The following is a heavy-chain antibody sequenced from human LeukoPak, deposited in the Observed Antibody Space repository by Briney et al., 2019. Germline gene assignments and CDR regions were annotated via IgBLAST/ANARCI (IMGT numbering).Heavy chain of an antibody. CDR2: INHSGST. CDR1: GGSFSGYY. J-gene: IGHJ4*02. V-gene: IGHV4-34*01. CDR3: AGHRLRLAPLY. Sequence: SETLSLTCAVYGGSFSGYYWSWIRQPPGKGLEWIGEINHSGSTNYNPSLKSRVTISVDTSKNQFSLKLSSVTAADTAVYYCAGHRLRLAPLYWGQETLVTVSS.